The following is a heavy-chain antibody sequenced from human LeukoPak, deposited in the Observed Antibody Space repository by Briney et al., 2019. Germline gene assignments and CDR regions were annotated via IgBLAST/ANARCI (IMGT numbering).Heavy chain of an antibody. CDR2: ISGDGGST. V-gene: IGHV3-43*02. CDR3: AKDTGSSGRHDYFDY. J-gene: IGHJ4*02. Sequence: GGSLRLSCAASGFTFDDYAMHWVRQAPGKGLEWVSLISGDGGSTYYADSVKGRFTISRDNSENSLYLQMNSLRTEDTALYYCAKDTGSSGRHDYFDYWGQGTLVTVSS. D-gene: IGHD2-15*01. CDR1: GFTFDDYA.